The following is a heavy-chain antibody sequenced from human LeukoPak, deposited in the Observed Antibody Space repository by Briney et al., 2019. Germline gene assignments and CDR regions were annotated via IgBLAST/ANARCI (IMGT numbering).Heavy chain of an antibody. J-gene: IGHJ3*02. CDR2: ISAYNGNT. V-gene: IGHV1-18*01. CDR3: ARGRRITMVRETIDAFDI. D-gene: IGHD3-10*01. Sequence: GASVKVSCKASGYTFTSYGISWVRQAPGQGLEWTGWISAYNGNTNYAQKLQGRVTMTTDTSTSTAYMELRSLRSDDTAVYYCARGRRITMVRETIDAFDIWGQGTMVTVSS. CDR1: GYTFTSYG.